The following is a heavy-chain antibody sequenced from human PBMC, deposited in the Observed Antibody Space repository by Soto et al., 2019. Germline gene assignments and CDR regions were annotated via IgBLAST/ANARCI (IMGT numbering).Heavy chain of an antibody. J-gene: IGHJ6*04. D-gene: IGHD4-17*01. Sequence: QLHLVQSGAELKKPGASVKISCRASGNSFSSNVIGWVRQAPGQGLEWMSWISASNGDTNYAQKFRGRVTVTTDTSTSTVKIEMRGLTSDASVYYYCARMRDSCDYTGYMDVWGKGTAVTVSS. CDR3: ARMRDSCDYTGYMDV. CDR1: GNSFSSNV. CDR2: ISASNGDT. V-gene: IGHV1-18*01.